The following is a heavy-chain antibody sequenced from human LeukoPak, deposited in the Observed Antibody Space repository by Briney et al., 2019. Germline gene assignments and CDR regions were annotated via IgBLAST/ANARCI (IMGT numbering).Heavy chain of an antibody. CDR2: ISYDGSNK. Sequence: PGRSLRLSCAASGFPFSSYDMHWVRQAPGKGLEWVAVISYDGSNKYYADSVKGRFTISRDNSKNTLYLQMNSLRAEDTAVYYCAKRSWGKYPGFDYWGQGTLVTVSS. CDR1: GFPFSSYD. V-gene: IGHV3-30*18. J-gene: IGHJ4*02. CDR3: AKRSWGKYPGFDY. D-gene: IGHD3-16*01.